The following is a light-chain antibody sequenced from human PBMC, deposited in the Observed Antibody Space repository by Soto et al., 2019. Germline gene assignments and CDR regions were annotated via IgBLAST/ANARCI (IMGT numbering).Light chain of an antibody. CDR1: QSVGSY. CDR3: QQRSDWPST. Sequence: EIVLTQSPATLSLSPGDRATLSCRASQSVGSYLGWYQQRPGQAPRLLIYDASNRAIGIPARFSGSGSGTAFTLTISSLEPEDFAVYYCQQRSDWPSTVGGGTKVQIK. CDR2: DAS. V-gene: IGKV3-11*01. J-gene: IGKJ4*01.